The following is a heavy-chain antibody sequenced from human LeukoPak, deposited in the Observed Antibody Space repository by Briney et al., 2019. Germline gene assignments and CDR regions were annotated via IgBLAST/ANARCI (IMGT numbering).Heavy chain of an antibody. D-gene: IGHD2-2*01. CDR2: VSGSGSTV. Sequence: GGSLRLSCAASGFTFSDHIMNWVRQLPGKRLEWVAYVSGSGSTVYYADSVKGRFTISRDNAKNTLYLQMRSLMTEDTAVYYCAKDLNYAFDYWGQGTLVTVSS. CDR1: GFTFSDHI. V-gene: IGHV3-48*01. CDR3: AKDLNYAFDY. J-gene: IGHJ4*02.